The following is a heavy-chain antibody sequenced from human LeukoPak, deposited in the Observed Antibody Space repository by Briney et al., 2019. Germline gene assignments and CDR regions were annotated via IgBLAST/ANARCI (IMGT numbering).Heavy chain of an antibody. Sequence: PSETLSLTCAVYGGSFSGYYWSWIRQPPGKGLEWIGEINHSGSTNYNPSLKSRVTISVDTSKNQFSLKLSSVTAADTAVYYCARGLKPHCGGNSFALGYWGQGTLVTVSS. CDR2: INHSGST. D-gene: IGHD4-23*01. CDR3: ARGLKPHCGGNSFALGY. V-gene: IGHV4-34*01. J-gene: IGHJ4*02. CDR1: GGSFSGYY.